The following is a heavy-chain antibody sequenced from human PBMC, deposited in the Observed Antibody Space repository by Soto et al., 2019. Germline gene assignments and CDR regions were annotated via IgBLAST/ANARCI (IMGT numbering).Heavy chain of an antibody. Sequence: QMQLVESGGGVVQPGRSLRLSCAASGFTFSSYAMHWVRQAPGKGLEWVAVISYDGSNKYYADSVKGRFTISRDNSKNTLDLQMNSLRAEDTAVYYCARDPFRRVFKVSRFAYWGQGTLVTVSS. J-gene: IGHJ4*02. D-gene: IGHD1-20*01. CDR3: ARDPFRRVFKVSRFAY. V-gene: IGHV3-30-3*01. CDR2: ISYDGSNK. CDR1: GFTFSSYA.